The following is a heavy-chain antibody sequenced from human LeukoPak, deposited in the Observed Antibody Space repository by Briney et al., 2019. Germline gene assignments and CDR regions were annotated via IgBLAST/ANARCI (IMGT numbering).Heavy chain of an antibody. CDR3: ARDQSDWFDP. Sequence: PSETLSLTCAVYGGSFSGYYWSWIRQPPGKGLEWIGEINHSGSTNYNPSLKSRVTMSVDTSKNQFSLKLSSVTAADTAVYYCARDQSDWFDPWGQGTLVTVSS. V-gene: IGHV4-34*01. CDR2: INHSGST. CDR1: GGSFSGYY. D-gene: IGHD2-2*01. J-gene: IGHJ5*02.